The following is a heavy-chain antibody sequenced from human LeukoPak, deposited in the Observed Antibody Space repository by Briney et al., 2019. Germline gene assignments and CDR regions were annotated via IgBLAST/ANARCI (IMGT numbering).Heavy chain of an antibody. V-gene: IGHV3-23*01. D-gene: IGHD2-2*01. CDR3: ATEKKGAYSSSAGGPFDV. Sequence: GSLRLSCATSKFNFNTYGMSWVRQAPGKGLEWVSSISGSGGSTQYADSVQGRFTVSRDNSKNTLYLQMNTLRAVDTAVYYCATEKKGAYSSSAGGPFDVWGQGTMVTVSS. J-gene: IGHJ3*01. CDR2: ISGSGGST. CDR1: KFNFNTYG.